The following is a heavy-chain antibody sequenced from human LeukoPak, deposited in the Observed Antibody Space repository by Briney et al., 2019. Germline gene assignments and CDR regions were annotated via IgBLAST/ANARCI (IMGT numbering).Heavy chain of an antibody. Sequence: GGSLRLSCAASGFTFSSYSMNWVRQAPGKGLEWVSSISSSSSYIYYADSVKGRFTISRDNAKNSLYLQMNSLRAEDTAVYYCARSSAVVVSHSGYFDYWAREPWSPSPQ. CDR1: GFTFSSYS. CDR3: ARSSAVVVSHSGYFDY. CDR2: ISSSSSYI. V-gene: IGHV3-21*01. J-gene: IGHJ4*02. D-gene: IGHD2-15*01.